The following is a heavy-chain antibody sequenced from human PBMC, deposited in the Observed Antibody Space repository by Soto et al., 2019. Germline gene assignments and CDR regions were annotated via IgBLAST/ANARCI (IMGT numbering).Heavy chain of an antibody. J-gene: IGHJ3*02. CDR1: GYTFTSYA. Sequence: QVQLVQSGAEVKKPGASVKVSCKASGYTFTSYAMHWVRQAPGQRLEWMGWINAGNGNTKYSQKFQGRVTITRDTSASTAYMELSSLRSEDTAVYYCARDIEAEDIVGDAFDIWGQGTMVTVSS. CDR3: ARDIEAEDIVGDAFDI. D-gene: IGHD2-15*01. V-gene: IGHV1-3*01. CDR2: INAGNGNT.